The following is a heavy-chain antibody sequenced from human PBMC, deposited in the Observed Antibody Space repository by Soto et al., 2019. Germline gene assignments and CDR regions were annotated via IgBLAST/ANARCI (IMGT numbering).Heavy chain of an antibody. Sequence: PGGSLRLSCXASGFAFSSHPMSWVRQAPEKGLEWVSGISDSGGLTYNADSVKGRFTISRDNSKNTLYLQMNSLRAEDTAVYYCARRTIGSSRAFDIWGQGTMVTVSS. D-gene: IGHD3-10*01. CDR3: ARRTIGSSRAFDI. CDR2: ISDSGGLT. CDR1: GFAFSSHP. V-gene: IGHV3-23*01. J-gene: IGHJ3*02.